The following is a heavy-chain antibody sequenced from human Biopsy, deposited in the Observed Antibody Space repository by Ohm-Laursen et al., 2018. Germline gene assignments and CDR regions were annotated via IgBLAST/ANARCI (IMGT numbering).Heavy chain of an antibody. J-gene: IGHJ4*02. V-gene: IGHV4-4*07. CDR2: IYSSGGT. CDR3: AGGEYSSSIFDH. CDR1: GGSIISYY. D-gene: IGHD6-6*01. Sequence: TLSLTCTVSGGSIISYYWNWIRQPAGKGLEWIGRIYSSGGTKYNPSLKSRVTMSVDTSKKQLSLKVRSVTAADTAVYYRAGGEYSSSIFDHWGQGTLVTVSS.